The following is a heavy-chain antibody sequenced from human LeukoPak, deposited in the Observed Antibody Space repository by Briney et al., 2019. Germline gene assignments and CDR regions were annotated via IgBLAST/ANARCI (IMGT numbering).Heavy chain of an antibody. CDR1: GYTLTELS. D-gene: IGHD6-13*01. CDR2: FDPEDGET. CDR3: ATDLMKRRYSSRDY. Sequence: ASVKVSCKVSGYTLTELSMHWVRQAPGKGLEWMGGFDPEDGETIYAQKFQGRVTMTEDTSTDTAYMELSSLRSKDTAVYYGATDLMKRRYSSRDYWGRGTVVSVS. J-gene: IGHJ4*02. V-gene: IGHV1-24*01.